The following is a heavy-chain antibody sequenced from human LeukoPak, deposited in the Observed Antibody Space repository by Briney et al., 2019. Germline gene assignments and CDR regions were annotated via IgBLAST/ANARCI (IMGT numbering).Heavy chain of an antibody. J-gene: IGHJ4*02. CDR2: MNPNTGNT. D-gene: IGHD5-18*01. CDR1: GYTFINYE. V-gene: IGHV1-8*03. CDR3: ARGGYTYGYYFDY. Sequence: GASVKVSCKASGYTFINYEINWVRQATAQGPEWMGWMNPNTGNTDYAQKFQGRVTITRNTSISTVYMELSGLGSDDTAVYYCARGGYTYGYYFDYWGQGTLVTVSS.